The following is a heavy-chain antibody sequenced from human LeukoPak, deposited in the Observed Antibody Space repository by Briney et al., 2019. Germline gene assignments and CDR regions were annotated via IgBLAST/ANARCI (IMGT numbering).Heavy chain of an antibody. CDR2: VYYSGSI. Sequence: PSETLSLTCTVSGGSISSYYWNWIRQPPGKGLEWIGYVYYSGSINYNPSLKSRVTISLDTSKNQFSLQLDSVTPEDTAVYYCARGSSGSFDYWGQGTLVTVSS. CDR1: GGSISSYY. V-gene: IGHV4-59*12. CDR3: ARGSSGSFDY. J-gene: IGHJ4*02. D-gene: IGHD6-19*01.